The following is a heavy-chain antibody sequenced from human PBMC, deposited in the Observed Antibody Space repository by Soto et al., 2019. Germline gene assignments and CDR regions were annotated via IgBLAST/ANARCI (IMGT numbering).Heavy chain of an antibody. CDR3: ARHFYGSGSYYELLSWFDP. V-gene: IGHV4-59*08. CDR1: GGSISSYY. Sequence: QVQLQESGPGLVKPSETLSLTCTVSGGSISSYYWSWIRQPPGKGLEWIGYIYYSGSTNYNPSLRSRVTISVDMSKNQFSLKLSSVTAADTAVYYCARHFYGSGSYYELLSWFDPWGQGTLVTVSS. CDR2: IYYSGST. J-gene: IGHJ5*02. D-gene: IGHD3-10*01.